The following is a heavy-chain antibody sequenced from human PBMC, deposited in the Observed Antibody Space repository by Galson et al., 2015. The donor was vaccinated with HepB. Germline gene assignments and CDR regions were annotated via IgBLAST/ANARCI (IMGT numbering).Heavy chain of an antibody. V-gene: IGHV1-8*01. Sequence: SVKVSCKASGYTFTSYDINWVRQATGQGLEWMVWMNPNSGNTGYAQNFQGRVTITRNTSISTAYMELRSLRSEDTAVYYCVRGKLLRNDRNYYYSMDVWGKGPTVTVSS. J-gene: IGHJ6*03. D-gene: IGHD1-1*01. CDR2: MNPNSGNT. CDR1: GYTFTSYD. CDR3: VRGKLLRNDRNYYYSMDV.